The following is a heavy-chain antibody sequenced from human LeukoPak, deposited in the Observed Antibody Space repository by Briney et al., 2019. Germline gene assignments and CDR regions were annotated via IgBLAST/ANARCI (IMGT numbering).Heavy chain of an antibody. Sequence: HPGGFLRLSCAASGFTFSSYSMHWVRQAPGKGLEYVSTIISNGGSTYYANSVKDRFTISRDNSKNTLYLQMGSLRAEDMAVYYCARDRGYTQDYWGQGTLVTVSS. V-gene: IGHV3-64*01. D-gene: IGHD5-12*01. CDR3: ARDRGYTQDY. CDR1: GFTFSSYS. J-gene: IGHJ4*02. CDR2: IISNGGST.